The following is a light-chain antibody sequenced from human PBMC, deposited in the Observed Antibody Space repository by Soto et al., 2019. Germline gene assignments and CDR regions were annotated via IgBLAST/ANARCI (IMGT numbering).Light chain of an antibody. J-gene: IGLJ2*01. V-gene: IGLV1-51*01. CDR2: DSD. CDR1: SANIGSNY. Sequence: QSVLTQPPSVSAAPGQKVTISGSGSSANIGSNYVSWYQHLPGTAPKLVIYDSDKRPSEIPDRFSGSKHGTSATLDITGLQTGDEADYFCRAWDGRLSVVLFGGGTKLTVL. CDR3: RAWDGRLSVVL.